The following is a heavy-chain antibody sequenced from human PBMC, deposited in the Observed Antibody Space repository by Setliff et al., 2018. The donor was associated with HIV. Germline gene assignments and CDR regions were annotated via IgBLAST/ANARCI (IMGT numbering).Heavy chain of an antibody. CDR2: ISQSGNT. V-gene: IGHV4-4*02. D-gene: IGHD3-3*01. CDR1: GGSVSSSNW. J-gene: IGHJ3*02. CDR3: ARVPRITTLRNAFDI. Sequence: SETLSLTCAVSGGSVSSSNWWSWVRQPPGKGLEWIGEISQSGNTDYNPSLKSRVTISIDTSKNQFSLKLSSVTAADTAIYYCARVPRITTLRNAFDIWGQGTMVTVSS.